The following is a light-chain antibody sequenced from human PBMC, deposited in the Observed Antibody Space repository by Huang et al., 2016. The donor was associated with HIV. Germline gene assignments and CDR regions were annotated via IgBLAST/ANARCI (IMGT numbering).Light chain of an antibody. CDR2: GAS. V-gene: IGKV3-20*01. CDR1: QSVSSNY. J-gene: IGKJ4*01. CDR3: QQYDSSPLT. Sequence: EIVLTQSPGTLSLSPGERATLSCRASQSVSSNYLAWYQQKPGQDPRLLIYGASSRATGIPDRFSGSGSGTDFTLTISRLEPEDFAVYYRQQYDSSPLTFGGGTKVEIK.